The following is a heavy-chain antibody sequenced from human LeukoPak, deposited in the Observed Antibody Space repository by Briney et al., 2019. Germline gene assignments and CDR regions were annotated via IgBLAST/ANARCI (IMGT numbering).Heavy chain of an antibody. CDR1: GFTFSSYA. V-gene: IGHV3-30-3*01. J-gene: IGHJ6*02. CDR3: ARDLSSGSDWYYYYYGMDV. Sequence: GSLRLPCAASGFTFSSYAMHWVRQAPGKGLEWVAVISYDGSNKYYADSVKGRFTISRDNSKNTLYLQMNSLRAEDTAVYYCARDLSSGSDWYYYYYGMDVWGQGTTVTVSS. CDR2: ISYDGSNK. D-gene: IGHD5-12*01.